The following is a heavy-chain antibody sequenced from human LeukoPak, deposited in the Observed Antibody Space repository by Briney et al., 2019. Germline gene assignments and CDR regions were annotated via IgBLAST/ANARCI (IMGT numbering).Heavy chain of an antibody. CDR3: ARAPNRRGYYDRSDSYRDYYFYYYMDV. CDR1: GGSISSSSYY. Sequence: SESLSLTCTVSGGSISSSSYYWGWIRQPPGKGLEWIGSFYYSVNTYYNPSLRSRFTISIDTSKNQFSLKVTSVTAAATAVYYCARAPNRRGYYDRSDSYRDYYFYYYMDVWGKGTTVTVSS. V-gene: IGHV4-39*07. J-gene: IGHJ6*03. CDR2: FYYSVNT. D-gene: IGHD3-22*01.